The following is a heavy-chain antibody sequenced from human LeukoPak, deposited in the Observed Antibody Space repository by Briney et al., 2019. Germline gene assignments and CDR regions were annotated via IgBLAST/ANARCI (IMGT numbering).Heavy chain of an antibody. CDR2: IYSADTT. V-gene: IGHV3-66*01. CDR3: ARDPSWGAILHY. D-gene: IGHD3-16*02. J-gene: IGHJ4*02. CDR1: GFTVSSNY. Sequence: GGPLRLSCAVSGFTVSSNYMNGARQAPGKGLEWVSVIYSADTTHYAESVKGRFTISRDNSKNTLYLQMNSLRAEDTAVYYCARDPSWGAILHYWRQGTLLTVSS.